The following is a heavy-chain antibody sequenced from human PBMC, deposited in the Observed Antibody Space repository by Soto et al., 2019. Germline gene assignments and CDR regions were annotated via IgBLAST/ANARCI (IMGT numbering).Heavy chain of an antibody. CDR2: TYYRSKWYN. V-gene: IGHV6-1*01. CDR3: ARGILSRITMVRGGTNWFDP. J-gene: IGHJ5*02. Sequence: SQTLSLTCAISGDSVSSNSAAWNWIRQSPSRGLEWLGRTYYRSKWYNDYAVSVKSRITINPDTSKNQFSLQLNSVTPEDTAVYYCARGILSRITMVRGGTNWFDPWGQGTLVTVSS. D-gene: IGHD3-10*01. CDR1: GDSVSSNSAA.